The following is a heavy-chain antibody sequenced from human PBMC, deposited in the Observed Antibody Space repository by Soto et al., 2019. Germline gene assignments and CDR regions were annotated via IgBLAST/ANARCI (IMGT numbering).Heavy chain of an antibody. CDR1: GFTFSSYG. Sequence: QVQLVESGGGVVQPGRSLRLSCAASGFTFSSYGMHWVRQAPGKGLEWVAVIWYDGSNKYYADSVKGRFTISRDNSKNTLYLQMNSLRAEDTAVYYCARHHSGWTFDYWGQGTLVTVSS. CDR2: IWYDGSNK. CDR3: ARHHSGWTFDY. D-gene: IGHD6-19*01. J-gene: IGHJ4*02. V-gene: IGHV3-33*01.